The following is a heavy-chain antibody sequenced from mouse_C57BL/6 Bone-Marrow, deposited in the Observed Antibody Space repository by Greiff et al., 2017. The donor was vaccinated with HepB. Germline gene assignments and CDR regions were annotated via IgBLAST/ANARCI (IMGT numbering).Heavy chain of an antibody. J-gene: IGHJ4*01. V-gene: IGHV5-4*01. CDR2: ISDGGSYT. Sequence: EVKVVESGGGLVKPGGSLKLSCAASGFTFSSYAMSWVRQTPEKRLEWVATISDGGSYTYYPDNVKGRFTISRDNAKNNLYLQMSHLKSEDTAMYYCARETDDGYYDAMDYWGQGTSVTVSS. CDR3: ARETDDGYYDAMDY. D-gene: IGHD2-3*01. CDR1: GFTFSSYA.